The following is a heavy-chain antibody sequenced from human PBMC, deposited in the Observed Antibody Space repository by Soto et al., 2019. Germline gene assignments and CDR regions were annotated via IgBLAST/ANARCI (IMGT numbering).Heavy chain of an antibody. CDR3: ARKVVGSTSRPDYWYFDL. CDR2: ISGGGDAT. D-gene: IGHD2-21*01. J-gene: IGHJ2*01. V-gene: IGHV3-23*01. Sequence: EVQLLESGGDSVLSGGSVRLSCAGSGFTFINYAMNWVRQAPGKGLEWVSTISGGGDATFFADSVRGRFTFSRDNSKNTVTLQMNSLGVDDTAVYYCARKVVGSTSRPDYWYFDLWGRGTLVTVSS. CDR1: GFTFINYA.